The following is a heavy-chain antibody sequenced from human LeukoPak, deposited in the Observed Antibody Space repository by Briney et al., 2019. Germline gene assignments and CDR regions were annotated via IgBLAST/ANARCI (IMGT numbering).Heavy chain of an antibody. CDR2: INWNGGST. J-gene: IGHJ4*02. D-gene: IGHD3-22*01. CDR3: ARDPTGYYDSSGYSEYYFDY. V-gene: IGHV3-20*04. Sequence: GGSLRLSCAASGFTFDDYGMSWVRQAPGKGLEWVSGINWNGGSTGYADSVKGRFTISRDNAKNSLYPQMNSLRAEDTALYYCARDPTGYYDSSGYSEYYFDYWGQGTLVTVSS. CDR1: GFTFDDYG.